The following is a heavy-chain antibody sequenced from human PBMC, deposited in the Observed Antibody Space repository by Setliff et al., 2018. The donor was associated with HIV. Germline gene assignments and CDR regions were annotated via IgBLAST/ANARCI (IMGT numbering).Heavy chain of an antibody. Sequence: GGSLRLSCAASGFTFSNAWMSWVRQAPGKGLEWVANIKEDGSEKHYVDSVKGRFTTSRDNANNSIYLQMNNLRVEDTAVYYCATSPAAMSYFDYWGQGALVTVSS. J-gene: IGHJ4*02. CDR1: GFTFSNAW. V-gene: IGHV3-7*01. CDR3: ATSPAAMSYFDY. D-gene: IGHD2-2*01. CDR2: IKEDGSEK.